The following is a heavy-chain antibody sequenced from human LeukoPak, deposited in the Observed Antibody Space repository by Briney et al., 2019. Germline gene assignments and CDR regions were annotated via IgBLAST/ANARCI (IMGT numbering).Heavy chain of an antibody. CDR2: INSDGSST. D-gene: IGHD3-10*01. J-gene: IGHJ4*02. Sequence: GGSLGLSCAASGFTFSSYWMHWVRQAPGKGLVWVSRINSDGSSTSYADSVKGRFTISRDNAKNTLYLQMNSLRAEDTAVYYCARDDSSLLWFGELLSHYYFDYWGQGTLVTVSS. V-gene: IGHV3-74*01. CDR3: ARDDSSLLWFGELLSHYYFDY. CDR1: GFTFSSYW.